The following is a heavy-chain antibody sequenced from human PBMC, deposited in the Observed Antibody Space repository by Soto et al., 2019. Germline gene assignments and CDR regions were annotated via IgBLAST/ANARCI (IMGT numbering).Heavy chain of an antibody. CDR1: GYTFTGYY. V-gene: IGHV1-2*02. Sequence: ASVKVSCKASGYTFTGYYMHWVRQAPGQGLEWMGWINPNSGGTNYAQKFQGRVTMTRDTSISTAYMELSRLRSDDTAVYYCARDLRIVAAGTMAGFDPWGQGTLVTVSS. D-gene: IGHD6-13*01. CDR3: ARDLRIVAAGTMAGFDP. J-gene: IGHJ5*02. CDR2: INPNSGGT.